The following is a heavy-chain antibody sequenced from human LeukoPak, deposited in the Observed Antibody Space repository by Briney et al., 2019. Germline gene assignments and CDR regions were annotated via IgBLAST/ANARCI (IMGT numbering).Heavy chain of an antibody. V-gene: IGHV3-30*02. CDR2: IRYDGSNK. D-gene: IGHD3-10*01. Sequence: GGSLRLSCAASGFTFSSYGMHWVRQAPGKGLEWVAFIRYDGSNKYYADSVKGRFTISRDNAKNSLYLQMNSLRAEDTAVYYCARLVYGSGNWFDPWGQGTLVTVSS. J-gene: IGHJ5*02. CDR3: ARLVYGSGNWFDP. CDR1: GFTFSSYG.